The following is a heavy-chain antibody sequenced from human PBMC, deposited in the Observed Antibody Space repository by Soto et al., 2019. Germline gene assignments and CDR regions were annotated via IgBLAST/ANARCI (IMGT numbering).Heavy chain of an antibody. CDR2: MYRGGET. CDR1: VVTVSSTY. J-gene: IGHJ4*02. CDR3: ASDPAAGRLFN. V-gene: IGHV3-53*01. Sequence: PGGSLRLSCVVSVVTVSSTYMSWVRQAPGKGLEWVSVMYRGGETYYAESVEGRFTISGDNSKNTLDLQMNSLRAEDTAVYYCASDPAAGRLFNWGQGTLVTVSS. D-gene: IGHD6-19*01.